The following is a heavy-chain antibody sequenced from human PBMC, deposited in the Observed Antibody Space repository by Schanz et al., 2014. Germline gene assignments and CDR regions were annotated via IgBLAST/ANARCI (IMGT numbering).Heavy chain of an antibody. Sequence: QGQLVESGGGVVQPGKSLRLSCATSGFIFRSFGIHWVRQAPGKGLEWVAVIWSDGTNEYYADSVKGRFTISGDSSKYTVYLQMNSLRADDTAVYYCAKGPYYYYYMDVWDNGTTVTVSS. J-gene: IGHJ6*03. CDR3: AKGPYYYYYMDV. CDR2: IWSDGTNE. V-gene: IGHV3-33*06. CDR1: GFIFRSFG.